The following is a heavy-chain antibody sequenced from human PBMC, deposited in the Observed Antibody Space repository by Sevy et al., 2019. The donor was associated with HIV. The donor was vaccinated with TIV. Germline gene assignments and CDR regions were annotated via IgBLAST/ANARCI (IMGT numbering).Heavy chain of an antibody. V-gene: IGHV1-46*01. CDR3: AREDWNAAGFDY. CDR1: GYTFTNFY. J-gene: IGHJ4*02. CDR2: MNPNGGAT. Sequence: ASVKVSCKTSGYTFTNFYIHWVRQAPGERHEWMGMMNPNGGATGYAQKFKGRVTLTRDLSTGTVYMEVSSLRHDDTAVYYCAREDWNAAGFDYWGQGTLVTVSS. D-gene: IGHD1-1*01.